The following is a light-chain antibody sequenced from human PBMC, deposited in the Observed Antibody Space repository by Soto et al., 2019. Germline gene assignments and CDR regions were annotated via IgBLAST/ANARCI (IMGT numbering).Light chain of an antibody. V-gene: IGLV7-43*01. CDR3: LVYSGGAWV. CDR1: TGAVTSGYY. Sequence: QTVVTQEPSLTVSPGGTVTLTCASSTGAVTSGYYPNWFQQKPGQTPRLLIYGTSNRQSWTPARFSGSLLGGRAALTLSGVQPEDEADYSCLVYSGGAWVFGGGTKLTVL. J-gene: IGLJ3*02. CDR2: GTS.